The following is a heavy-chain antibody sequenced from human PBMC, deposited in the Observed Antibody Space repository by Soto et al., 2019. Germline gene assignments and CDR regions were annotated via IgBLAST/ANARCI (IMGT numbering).Heavy chain of an antibody. CDR2: IIPTLGTP. V-gene: IGHV1-69*01. CDR1: GGIFSNFA. Sequence: QVQLVQSGAEVKKPGSSVKVSFKASGGIFSNFAFNWMRQAPGQGLEWMGGIIPTLGTPHYAQKFLGRVTITADETTRTVYMEMSSLTVEDTAVYDCARVGLGAYDYWGQGTLVIVSS. J-gene: IGHJ4*02. CDR3: ARVGLGAYDY. D-gene: IGHD3-16*01.